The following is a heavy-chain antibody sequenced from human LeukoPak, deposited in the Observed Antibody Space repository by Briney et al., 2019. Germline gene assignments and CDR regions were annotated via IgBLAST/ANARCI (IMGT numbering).Heavy chain of an antibody. J-gene: IGHJ6*03. V-gene: IGHV1-18*01. D-gene: IGHD2-2*01. Sequence: ASVKVSCKASGYTFTNYHISWVRQAPGQGLEWMGWISTYNGDTNYAQNLQGRVTMTTDTSTSTAYMELRSLRSDDTAVYYCARDVVPAAMNYYYYYMDVWGKGTTVTVSS. CDR2: ISTYNGDT. CDR3: ARDVVPAAMNYYYYYMDV. CDR1: GYTFTNYH.